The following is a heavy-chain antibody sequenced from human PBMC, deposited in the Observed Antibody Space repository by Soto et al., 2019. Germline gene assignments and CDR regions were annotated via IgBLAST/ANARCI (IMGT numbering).Heavy chain of an antibody. D-gene: IGHD1-1*01. CDR3: TSSLIAGTTC. CDR1: GFTFSDYN. CDR2: ISGSGSTI. J-gene: IGHJ4*02. Sequence: QPGGSLRLSCAASGFTFSDYNMNWVRQAPGKGLEWISYISGSGSTIYYADSVKGRFTISRDNAKNSLSLQMSSLTAEDTATYYCTSSLIAGTTCWGLGALVTVSS. V-gene: IGHV3-48*01.